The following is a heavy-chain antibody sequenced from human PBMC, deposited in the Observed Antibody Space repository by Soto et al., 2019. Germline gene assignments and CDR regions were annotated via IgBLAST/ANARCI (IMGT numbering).Heavy chain of an antibody. CDR1: GGSISSSSYY. V-gene: IGHV4-39*01. Sequence: PSETLSLTCTVSGGSISSSSYYWGWIRQPPGKGLEWIGSIYYSGSTYYNPSLKSRVTISVDTSKNQFSLKLSSVTAADTAVYYCASPGVGATWMFDYWGQGTLVTVSS. D-gene: IGHD1-26*01. CDR2: IYYSGST. J-gene: IGHJ4*02. CDR3: ASPGVGATWMFDY.